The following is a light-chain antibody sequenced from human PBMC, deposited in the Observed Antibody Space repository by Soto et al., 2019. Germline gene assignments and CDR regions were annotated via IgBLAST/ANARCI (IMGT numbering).Light chain of an antibody. CDR3: QQANTFPIT. Sequence: IHLTQSPSSLSASLGARVTITSRVSQGISSYLNWYRQKPGKVPKLLIYSASNLQSGVPSRFSGSGSGTDFSLTISSLQPEDFATYYCQQANTFPITFGQGTRLEIK. CDR2: SAS. CDR1: QGISSY. V-gene: IGKV1-27*01. J-gene: IGKJ5*01.